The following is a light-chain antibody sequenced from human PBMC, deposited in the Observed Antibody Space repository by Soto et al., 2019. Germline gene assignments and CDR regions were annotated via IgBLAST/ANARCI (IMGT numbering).Light chain of an antibody. CDR1: QSISNW. CDR2: DAS. Sequence: DIQRTQSHSTLSASVGDRVNITCRASQSISNWLAWYQHKPGKAPNLLIYDASSLESGVPSRFSGSGSGTEFTLTINSLQSEDFARYYCQQYSNWPLTFGQGTLP. V-gene: IGKV1-5*01. CDR3: QQYSNWPLT. J-gene: IGKJ5*01.